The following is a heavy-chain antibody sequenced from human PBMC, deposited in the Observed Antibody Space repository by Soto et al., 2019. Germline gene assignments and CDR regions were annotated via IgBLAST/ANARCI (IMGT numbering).Heavy chain of an antibody. CDR1: GGTFSSYT. Sequence: ASVKVSCKASGGTFSSYTISWVRQAPGQGLEWMGRTIPILDIANYEQKFQGRVTITADRSASTAYMELSSLRSEDTAVYYCGRGDYSNYDFDYWGQGTLVTVSS. CDR2: TIPILDIA. V-gene: IGHV1-69*02. CDR3: GRGDYSNYDFDY. D-gene: IGHD4-4*01. J-gene: IGHJ4*02.